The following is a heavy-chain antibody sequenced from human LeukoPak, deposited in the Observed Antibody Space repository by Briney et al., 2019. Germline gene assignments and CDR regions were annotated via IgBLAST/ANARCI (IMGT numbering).Heavy chain of an antibody. Sequence: GGSLRLSCAASGFAFNTFGMHWVRQAPGKGLEWVATTSFDGSNTYFSDSVRGRFTIPRDNSRNTLFLQISSLSAEDTAVYYCARGGYSGFRHRDSSWSPWSWGPKKPQPQKYELPLDFWGHGTLVTVSS. CDR2: TSFDGSNT. CDR1: GFAFNTFG. D-gene: IGHD5-12*01. V-gene: IGHV3-30*03. J-gene: IGHJ4*01. CDR3: ARGGYSGFRHRDSSWSPWSWGPKKPQPQKYELPLDF.